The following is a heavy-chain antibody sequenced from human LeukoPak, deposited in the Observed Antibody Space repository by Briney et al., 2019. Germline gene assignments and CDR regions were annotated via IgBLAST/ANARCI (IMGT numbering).Heavy chain of an antibody. D-gene: IGHD2-2*01. Sequence: ASVKVSCKASGYTFTGYYMHWVRQAPGQGLEWMGWINPNSGGTNYAQKFQGRVTMTRDTSISTAYMELGRLRSDDTAVYYCAREDDCSSTSCYGFDYWGQGTLVTVSS. J-gene: IGHJ4*02. CDR2: INPNSGGT. CDR3: AREDDCSSTSCYGFDY. CDR1: GYTFTGYY. V-gene: IGHV1-2*02.